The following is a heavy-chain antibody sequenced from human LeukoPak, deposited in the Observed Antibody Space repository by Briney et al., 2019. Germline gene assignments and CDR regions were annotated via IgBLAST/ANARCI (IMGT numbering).Heavy chain of an antibody. CDR1: GFTFSSYW. Sequence: PGGSLRLSCAASGFTFSSYWMSWVRQAPGKGLEWVANIKQDGSEKYYVDSVKGRFTISRDNAKNALYLQMNSLRAEDTAVYYCARDGYYYDSSGYYYDYYYYMDVWGKGTTVTVSS. CDR3: ARDGYYYDSSGYYYDYYYYMDV. D-gene: IGHD3-22*01. CDR2: IKQDGSEK. J-gene: IGHJ6*03. V-gene: IGHV3-7*01.